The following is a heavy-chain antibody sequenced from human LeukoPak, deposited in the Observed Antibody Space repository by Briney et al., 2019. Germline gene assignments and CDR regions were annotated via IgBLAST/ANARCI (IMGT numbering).Heavy chain of an antibody. CDR2: IKTDGTVT. J-gene: IGHJ4*02. Sequence: GGPLRLSFAPPGFTFGKYRMLWVPQPPGKGREGVSRIKTDGTVTTYADSVKGRFTVSRDNADNTMFLQMNSVRDEDTAVYYCATKQWLAPPPDSWGQGTPVTVSS. V-gene: IGHV3-74*01. CDR3: ATKQWLAPPPDS. CDR1: GFTFGKYR. D-gene: IGHD6-19*01.